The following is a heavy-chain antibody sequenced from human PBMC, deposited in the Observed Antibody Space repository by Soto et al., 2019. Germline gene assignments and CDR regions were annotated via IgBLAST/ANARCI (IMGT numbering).Heavy chain of an antibody. V-gene: IGHV1-18*04. CDR2: ISAYNGNT. Sequence: GASVKVSCKASGYTFTSYGISWVRQAPGQGLEWMGWISAYNGNTNYAQKLQGRVTMTTDTSTSTAYMELRSLRSDDTAVYYCAREVGEIRFLEWLTNYYYYGMDVWGQGTTVTVSS. CDR3: AREVGEIRFLEWLTNYYYYGMDV. CDR1: GYTFTSYG. J-gene: IGHJ6*02. D-gene: IGHD3-3*01.